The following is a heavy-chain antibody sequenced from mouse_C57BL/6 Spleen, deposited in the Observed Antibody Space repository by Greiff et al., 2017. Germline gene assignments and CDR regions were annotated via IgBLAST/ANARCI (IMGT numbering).Heavy chain of an antibody. V-gene: IGHV1-74*01. CDR1: GYTFTSYW. Sequence: QVQLQQPGAELVQPGASVKVSCKASGYTFTSYWMHWVKQRPGQGLEWIGWIHPSDSDTNYNQKFKGKATLTVDKSSSTAYMQLSSLTSEDSAVYYCATADSFVTTVAGWGQGTLVTVAA. J-gene: IGHJ3*01. D-gene: IGHD1-1*01. CDR3: ATADSFVTTVAG. CDR2: IHPSDSDT.